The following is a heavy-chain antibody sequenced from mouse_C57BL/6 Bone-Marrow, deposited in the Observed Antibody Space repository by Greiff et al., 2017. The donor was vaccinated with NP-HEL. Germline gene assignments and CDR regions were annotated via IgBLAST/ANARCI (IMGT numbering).Heavy chain of an antibody. V-gene: IGHV7-3*01. CDR2: IRNKANGYTT. CDR1: GFTFTDYY. J-gene: IGHJ4*01. CDR3: ASSIYYYYADHPFDAMAY. Sequence: EVQLVESGGGLVQPGGSLSLSCAASGFTFTDYYMSWVRQPPGKALEWLVFIRNKANGYTTEYSASVKCRFTISRDNSQSILYLQMIAFRAEDIATYYCASSIYYYYADHPFDAMAYWGQGTSVPVSA. D-gene: IGHD1-1*01.